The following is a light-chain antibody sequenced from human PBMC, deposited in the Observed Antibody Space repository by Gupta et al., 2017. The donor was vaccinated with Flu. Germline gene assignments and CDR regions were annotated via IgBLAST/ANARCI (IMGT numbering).Light chain of an antibody. Sequence: DIVLTQSPLFLPVIPGEPASISCRASQSLLNRNGYYYLDWYLQKPGQSPQVLIFMGSNRRSGVPDRFSDSDSGTDFTLKISSGQAEDVGVYCCRQYLQFPWTFGQGTRVEI. CDR3: RQYLQFPWT. CDR1: QSLLNRNGYYY. J-gene: IGKJ1*01. V-gene: IGKV2-28*01. CDR2: MGS.